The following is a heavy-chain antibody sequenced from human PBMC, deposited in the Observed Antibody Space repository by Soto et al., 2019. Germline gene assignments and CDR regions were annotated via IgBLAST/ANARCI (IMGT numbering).Heavy chain of an antibody. V-gene: IGHV3-74*03. CDR1: GFTFSNHK. J-gene: IGHJ3*02. CDR2: INSDGSDT. CDR3: VLGYCSSTSCYDDAFDI. D-gene: IGHD2-2*01. Sequence: EVQLVESGGGLVQPGGSLRLSCAASGFTFSNHKAHWVRQAPGKGLVWVSRINSDGSDTKYADSVKGRFTISRDNAKNTLYLQMNSLRAEDTAVYYCVLGYCSSTSCYDDAFDIWGQGTMVTVSS.